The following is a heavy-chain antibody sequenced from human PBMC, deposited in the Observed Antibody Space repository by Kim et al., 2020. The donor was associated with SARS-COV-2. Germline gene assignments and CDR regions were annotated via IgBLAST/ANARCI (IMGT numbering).Heavy chain of an antibody. V-gene: IGHV3-13*04. CDR1: GFTFSSYD. CDR2: IGTAGDT. J-gene: IGHJ5*02. D-gene: IGHD3-9*01. Sequence: GGSLRLSCAASGFTFSSYDMHWVRQATGKGLEWVSAIGTAGDTYYPGSVKGRFTISRENAKNSLYLQMNSLRAGDTAVYYCARGVEYYDILTGYYGGWFDPWGQGTLVTVSS. CDR3: ARGVEYYDILTGYYGGWFDP.